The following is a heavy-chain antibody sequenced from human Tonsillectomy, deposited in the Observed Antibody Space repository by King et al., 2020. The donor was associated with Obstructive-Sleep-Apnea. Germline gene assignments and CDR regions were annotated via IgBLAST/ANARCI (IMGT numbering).Heavy chain of an antibody. V-gene: IGHV4-4*07. CDR3: ARGAAVAALYYFDY. J-gene: IGHJ4*02. CDR2: IYTSGST. D-gene: IGHD6-19*01. CDR1: GGSISSYY. Sequence: VQLQESGPGLVKPSETLSLTCTVSGGSISSYYWSWIRQPAGKGLEWIGRIYTSGSTNYNPSLKSRVTMSVDTSKNQFSLKLSSVTAADTAVYYCARGAAVAALYYFDYWGQGTLVTVSS.